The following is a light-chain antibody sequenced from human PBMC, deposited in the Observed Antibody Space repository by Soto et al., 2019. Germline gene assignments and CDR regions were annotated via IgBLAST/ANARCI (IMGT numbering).Light chain of an antibody. Sequence: QSALTQPASVSGSPGQSITISCTGTSSNVGGYNLVSWYQQDPGKAPKLMIFEVNKRPSGVSNRFSGSKSGNTASLTISGLRAEDEADYYCCSYADGSTWVFGGGTKLTVL. CDR2: EVN. CDR1: SSNVGGYNL. J-gene: IGLJ3*02. CDR3: CSYADGSTWV. V-gene: IGLV2-23*02.